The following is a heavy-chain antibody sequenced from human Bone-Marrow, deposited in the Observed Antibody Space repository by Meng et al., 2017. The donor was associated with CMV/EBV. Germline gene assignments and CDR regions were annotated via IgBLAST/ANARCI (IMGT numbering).Heavy chain of an antibody. D-gene: IGHD2-15*01. Sequence: SEKVSCKASGGTFSSYTISWVRQAPGQGLEWMGRIIPILGIANYAQKFQGRVTITADKSTSTAYMELSSLRSEDTAVYHCSRDFCSGDRCYYLFGPWGQGTLVTVSS. CDR1: GGTFSSYT. CDR3: SRDFCSGDRCYYLFGP. J-gene: IGHJ5*02. CDR2: IIPILGIA. V-gene: IGHV1-69*04.